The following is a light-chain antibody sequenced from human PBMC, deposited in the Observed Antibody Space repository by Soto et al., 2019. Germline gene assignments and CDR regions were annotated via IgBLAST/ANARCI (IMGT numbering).Light chain of an antibody. V-gene: IGLV2-14*01. Sequence: QSVLTQPASVSGSLGQSITISCTGTSSDVGGYNYGSWYQQHPGKVPKLMIYEVNNRPSGVSNRFSGSKSANTASLTISGLQADDEADYYCSSFTSSSTQVFGGGTKLTVL. CDR3: SSFTSSSTQV. J-gene: IGLJ3*02. CDR1: SSDVGGYNY. CDR2: EVN.